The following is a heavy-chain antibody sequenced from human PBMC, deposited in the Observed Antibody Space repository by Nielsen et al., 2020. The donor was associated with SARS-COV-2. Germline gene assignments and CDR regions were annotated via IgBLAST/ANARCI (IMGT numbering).Heavy chain of an antibody. J-gene: IGHJ3*02. CDR1: GFTFSSYG. Sequence: GESLKISCPASGFTFSSYGMHWVRQAPGKGLEWVAFIRYDGSNKYYADSVKGRFTISRDNSKNTLYLQMNSLRAEDTAVYYCAKSRREIYDAFDIWGQGTMVTVSS. V-gene: IGHV3-30*02. CDR2: IRYDGSNK. CDR3: AKSRREIYDAFDI.